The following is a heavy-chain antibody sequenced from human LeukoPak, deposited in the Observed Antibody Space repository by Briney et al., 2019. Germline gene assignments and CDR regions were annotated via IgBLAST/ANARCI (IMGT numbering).Heavy chain of an antibody. CDR3: ARGDYYYPMHP. CDR2: INHSGST. J-gene: IGHJ6*03. CDR1: GGSFSGYY. V-gene: IGHV4-34*01. Sequence: SETLSLTCAVYGGSFSGYYWSWIRQPPGKGLEWIGEINHSGSTNYNPSLKSRVTISVDTSKNQFSLKLSSGTAADTVVYYCARGDYYYPMHPWGKGTTVTVSS.